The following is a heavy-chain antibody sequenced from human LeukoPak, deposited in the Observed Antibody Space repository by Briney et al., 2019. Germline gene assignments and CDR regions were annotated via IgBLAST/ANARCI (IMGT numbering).Heavy chain of an antibody. Sequence: GGSLRLSCAASGFTLSSYGMHWVRQAPGKGLEWVAFIRYDGSNKYYADSVKRRFTISRDNSKNKLYLQMNSLRAEDTAVYYCAKGRDDFWSGYYSFDYWGQGTLVTVSS. CDR3: AKGRDDFWSGYYSFDY. D-gene: IGHD3-3*01. V-gene: IGHV3-30*02. J-gene: IGHJ4*02. CDR1: GFTLSSYG. CDR2: IRYDGSNK.